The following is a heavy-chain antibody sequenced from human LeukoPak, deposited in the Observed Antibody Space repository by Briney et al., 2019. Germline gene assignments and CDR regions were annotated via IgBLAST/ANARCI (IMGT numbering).Heavy chain of an antibody. J-gene: IGHJ4*02. V-gene: IGHV5-51*01. CDR3: ARSTQWELLRYFDY. Sequence: GESLKISCKGSGYSFTSYWIGWVRQMPGKGLEWMGIIYPGDSDTRYSPSFQGQVTISADKSINTAYQQWSSLKASDTALYYCARSTQWELLRYFDYWGQGTLVTVSS. D-gene: IGHD1-26*01. CDR2: IYPGDSDT. CDR1: GYSFTSYW.